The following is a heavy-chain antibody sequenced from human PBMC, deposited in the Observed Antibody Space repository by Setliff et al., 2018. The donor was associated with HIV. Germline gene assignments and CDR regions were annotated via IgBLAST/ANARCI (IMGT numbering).Heavy chain of an antibody. D-gene: IGHD2-21*02. CDR1: GGTFSSYG. Sequence: ASVKVSCKASGGTFSSYGITWVRQAPGQGLEWMGGSTPILDTTNYAQKFQGRVTITTDESTNTVYMELSSLRSDDTAVYYCASPTAIPHWGQGTLVTVSS. V-gene: IGHV1-69*05. J-gene: IGHJ4*02. CDR2: STPILDTT. CDR3: ASPTAIPH.